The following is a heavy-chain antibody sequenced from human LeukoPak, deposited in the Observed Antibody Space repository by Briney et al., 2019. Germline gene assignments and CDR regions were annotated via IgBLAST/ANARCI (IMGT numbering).Heavy chain of an antibody. CDR3: ARGLGPGRGIAAAGTRDRFDY. Sequence: SETLSLTCAVYGGSFSGYYWSGIRQPPGKGLEWIGEINHSGSTNYNPSLKSRVTISVDTSKNQFSLKLSSVTAADTAVYYCARGLGPGRGIAAAGTRDRFDYWGQGTLVTVSS. V-gene: IGHV4-34*01. D-gene: IGHD6-13*01. J-gene: IGHJ4*02. CDR1: GGSFSGYY. CDR2: INHSGST.